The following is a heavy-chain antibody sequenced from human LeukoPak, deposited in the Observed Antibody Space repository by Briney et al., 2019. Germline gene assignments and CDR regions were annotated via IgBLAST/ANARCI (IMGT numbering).Heavy chain of an antibody. CDR3: ARHSSRGHYYDFDS. D-gene: IGHD3-22*01. J-gene: IGHJ4*02. V-gene: IGHV1-46*01. CDR2: INPSGGST. Sequence: WASVKVSCKASGYTFTSYFMHWVRQAPGQGLEWMGIINPSGGSTSYAQKFQGRVTMTRNTSTSTVYMELSSLRSEDTAVYYCARHSSRGHYYDFDSWGQGALVTVSA. CDR1: GYTFTSYF.